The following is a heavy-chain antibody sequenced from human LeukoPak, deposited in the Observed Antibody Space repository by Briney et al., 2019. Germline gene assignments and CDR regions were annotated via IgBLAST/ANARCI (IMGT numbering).Heavy chain of an antibody. CDR2: INPSGGST. CDR1: GYTFTSYY. J-gene: IGHJ4*02. Sequence: GASVKVSCKASGYTFTSYYMHWVRQAPGQGLEWMGIINPSGGSTSYAQKFQGRVTMTRDTSTSTVYMELSSLRSEDTAVYYCARAQGFNSEAPHFDYWGQGTLVTVSS. CDR3: ARAQGFNSEAPHFDY. V-gene: IGHV1-46*01. D-gene: IGHD4-23*01.